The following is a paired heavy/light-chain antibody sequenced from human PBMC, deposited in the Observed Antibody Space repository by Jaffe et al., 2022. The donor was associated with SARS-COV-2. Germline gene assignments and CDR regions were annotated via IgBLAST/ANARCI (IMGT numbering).Heavy chain of an antibody. D-gene: IGHD6-13*01. Sequence: QITLKESGPTLVKPTQTLTLTCTFSGFSLSTNAVGVGWIRQPPGKALEWLALIYWDDDKRYTPSLSRRLTITKDTSKNQVVLTMTNMDPVDTATYYCAHRVAQHGTLLFDYWGQGTLVTVSS. J-gene: IGHJ4*02. CDR1: GFSLSTNAVG. CDR2: IYWDDDK. V-gene: IGHV2-5*02. CDR3: AHRVAQHGTLLFDY.
Light chain of an antibody. Sequence: EIVMTQSPATLSVSPGERGTLSCRASQSISSNLAWYQQKPGQAPRLLIYGASTRATGIPARFSGSGSGTEFTLTLSSLQSEDFAVYYCQQYNNWPLTFGGGTKVEIK. J-gene: IGKJ4*01. CDR1: QSISSN. V-gene: IGKV3-15*01. CDR2: GAS. CDR3: QQYNNWPLT.